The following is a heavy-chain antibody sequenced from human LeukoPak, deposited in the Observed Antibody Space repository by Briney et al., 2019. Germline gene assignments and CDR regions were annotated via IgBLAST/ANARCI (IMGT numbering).Heavy chain of an antibody. J-gene: IGHJ3*02. D-gene: IGHD3-3*01. CDR1: GYTFTSYA. CDR3: AREHDFWSPYAFDI. V-gene: IGHV1-3*01. Sequence: ASVKVSCKTSGYTFTSYAIQWVRQAPGQRLEWMGWINAGNGDTKYSQKFQGRVTITRDTSATTAYMELSTLRSEDTAVYYCAREHDFWSPYAFDIWGQGTMVTVSS. CDR2: INAGNGDT.